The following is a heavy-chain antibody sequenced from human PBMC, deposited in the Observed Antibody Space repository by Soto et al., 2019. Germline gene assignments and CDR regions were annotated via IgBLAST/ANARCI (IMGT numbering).Heavy chain of an antibody. CDR1: GFTFSSYW. J-gene: IGHJ4*02. V-gene: IGHV3-74*01. Sequence: GGSLRLSCAASGFTFSSYWMHWVRQAPGKGLVWVSRINSDGSSTSYADSVKGRFTISRDNAKNTPYLQMNSLRAEDTAVYYCAREYYYDSSGYLWGQGTLVTVSS. D-gene: IGHD3-22*01. CDR2: INSDGSST. CDR3: AREYYYDSSGYL.